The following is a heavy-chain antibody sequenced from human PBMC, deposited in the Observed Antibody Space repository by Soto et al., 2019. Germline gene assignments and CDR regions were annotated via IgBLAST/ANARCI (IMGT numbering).Heavy chain of an antibody. Sequence: ASVKVSCKASGYTFTYYVMHWVRQAPGQRLEWMGWINAGNGKTNYTQRFQGRVTITRDTSASTAYMELSSLRSEDSAVYYCARGSNPYYYDSSGYYSFDYWGQGTLVTVSS. D-gene: IGHD3-22*01. J-gene: IGHJ4*02. CDR3: ARGSNPYYYDSSGYYSFDY. CDR1: GYTFTYYV. CDR2: INAGNGKT. V-gene: IGHV1-3*01.